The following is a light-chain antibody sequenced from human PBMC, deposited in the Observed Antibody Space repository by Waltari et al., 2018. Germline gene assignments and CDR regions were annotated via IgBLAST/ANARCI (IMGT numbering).Light chain of an antibody. V-gene: IGKV1-5*01. CDR1: QSISSW. CDR3: HQYNSYPWT. Sequence: DIQMTQSPSTLSASVGDRVTITCRASQSISSWLAWYQQKTGKAPKLLIYDVSSLESGVPSRFSGSGSGTAFTLTISSLQPDDFATYYCHQYNSYPWTFGQGTKVEMK. J-gene: IGKJ1*01. CDR2: DVS.